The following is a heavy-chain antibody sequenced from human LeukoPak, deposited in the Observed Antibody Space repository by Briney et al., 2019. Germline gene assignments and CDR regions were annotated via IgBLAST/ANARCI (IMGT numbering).Heavy chain of an antibody. CDR3: AKTYYFDSTGSYFFDH. D-gene: IGHD3-22*01. CDR2: ISNGGGST. V-gene: IGHV3-23*01. CDR1: GFTVKNYA. J-gene: IGHJ4*01. Sequence: SGGSLRPSCTASGFTVKNYAISWVRHPPGKGREWVSGISNGGGSTYYAGSVKGRFTISRDNSKTTMYLQVDSLTAEDTALYYCAKTYYFDSTGSYFFDHWGHGTLVTVSS.